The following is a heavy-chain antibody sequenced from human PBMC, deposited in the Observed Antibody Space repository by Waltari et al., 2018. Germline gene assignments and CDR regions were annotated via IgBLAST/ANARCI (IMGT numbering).Heavy chain of an antibody. CDR2: IKQDGSER. D-gene: IGHD4-17*01. J-gene: IGHJ5*02. CDR1: GFNFSTYW. CDR3: AASYGDPWLGFDP. Sequence: EVQLVESGGGLVQPGGSLRLSCAASGFNFSTYWMSWVRQAPGKGREGVANIKQDGSERYYVDSVKGRFTISRDNASNALYLQMSSLRVEDAAVYYCAASYGDPWLGFDPWGQGTLVTVSS. V-gene: IGHV3-7*01.